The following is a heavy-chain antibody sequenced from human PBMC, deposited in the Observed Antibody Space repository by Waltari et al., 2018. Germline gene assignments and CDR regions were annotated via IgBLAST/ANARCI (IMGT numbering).Heavy chain of an antibody. CDR2: INPTADTT. CDR1: GYTFTEYF. Sequence: QVQLMQSGAEVKKPGASVRLSCKPSGYTFTEYFMHWVRQAPGQGREWLAIINPTADTTASAQKFQGRVTLTRDTSTSTVYMDLRNLRSDDTAVYYCARGGIQGGFDVWGQGTMVTVFS. D-gene: IGHD1-20*01. V-gene: IGHV1-46*01. CDR3: ARGGIQGGFDV. J-gene: IGHJ3*01.